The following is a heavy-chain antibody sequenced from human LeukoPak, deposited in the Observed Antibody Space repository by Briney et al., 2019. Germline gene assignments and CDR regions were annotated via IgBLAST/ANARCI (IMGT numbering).Heavy chain of an antibody. CDR1: GFTFSSYG. Sequence: GGSLRLSCAASGFTFSSYGMHWVRQAPGKGLEWVAFIRYDGSNKYYADSVKGRFTISRDNSKNTLYLQMNSLRAEDTAVYYCARGGWVGTDAFDIWGQGTMVTVSS. V-gene: IGHV3-30*02. D-gene: IGHD4-23*01. CDR2: IRYDGSNK. J-gene: IGHJ3*02. CDR3: ARGGWVGTDAFDI.